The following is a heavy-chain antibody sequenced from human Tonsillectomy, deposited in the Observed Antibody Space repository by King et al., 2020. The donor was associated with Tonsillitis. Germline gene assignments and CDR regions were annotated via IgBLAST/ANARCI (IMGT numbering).Heavy chain of an antibody. D-gene: IGHD1-26*01. Sequence: DVQLVESGGALVQPGGSLRLSCAASGFTVSSSNMNWVRQAPGKGLKWVSVIYPGGNTNYADSVKGRFTISRDNSKNTIYLQMNSLRAEDTAVYHCASLVGSGSRTWGQGTLGTVSS. CDR3: ASLVGSGSRT. CDR1: GFTVSSSN. V-gene: IGHV3-66*01. CDR2: IYPGGNT. J-gene: IGHJ4*02.